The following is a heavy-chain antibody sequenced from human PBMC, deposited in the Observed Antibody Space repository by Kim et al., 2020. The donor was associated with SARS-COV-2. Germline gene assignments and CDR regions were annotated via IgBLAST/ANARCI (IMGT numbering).Heavy chain of an antibody. CDR1: GGSISSSSYY. Sequence: SETLSLTCTVSGGSISSSSYYWGWIRQPPGKGLEWIGSIYYSGSTYYNPSLKSRVTISVDTSKNQFSLKLSSVTAADTAVYYCARAITMVRGVYNWFDPWGQRTLVTVSS. D-gene: IGHD3-10*01. V-gene: IGHV4-39*07. CDR3: ARAITMVRGVYNWFDP. J-gene: IGHJ5*02. CDR2: IYYSGST.